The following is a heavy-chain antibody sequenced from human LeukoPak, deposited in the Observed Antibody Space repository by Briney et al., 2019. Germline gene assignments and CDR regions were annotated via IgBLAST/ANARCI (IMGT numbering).Heavy chain of an antibody. CDR1: GGSMSTYY. CDR2: IYYTGST. V-gene: IGHV4-59*01. Sequence: SETLSLTCTVSGGSMSTYYWTWIRQPPGKGLEWIGFIYYTGSTNYNPSLKSRDTISVDTSKSQFSLKLSSVTAADTAVYYCAGMRITTPTVRTLDYWGQGTLVTVSS. D-gene: IGHD1-14*01. J-gene: IGHJ4*02. CDR3: AGMRITTPTVRTLDY.